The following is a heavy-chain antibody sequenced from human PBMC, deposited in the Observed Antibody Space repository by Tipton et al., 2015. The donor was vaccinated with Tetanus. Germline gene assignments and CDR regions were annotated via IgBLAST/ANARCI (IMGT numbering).Heavy chain of an antibody. CDR3: AILPKHWLAPRGAP. J-gene: IGHJ5*02. D-gene: IGHD6-19*01. CDR1: GGSLRGGDHN. CDR2: ISSSGST. V-gene: IGHV4-61*08. Sequence: TLSLTCSVSGGSLRGGDHNWSWIRQAPGKGLEWLAYISSSGSTNSNYFHKSRITMSRDTSKNQFSLKLASVTAADTAVYYCAILPKHWLAPRGAPWSQGILVTVSS.